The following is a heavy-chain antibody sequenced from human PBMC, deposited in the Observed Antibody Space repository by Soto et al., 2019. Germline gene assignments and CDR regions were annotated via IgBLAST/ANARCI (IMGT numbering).Heavy chain of an antibody. J-gene: IGHJ6*02. D-gene: IGHD3-22*01. CDR2: IWYDGSNK. CDR3: ARDRGKWYYDRGLYGMDV. CDR1: GFTFSSYG. V-gene: IGHV3-33*08. Sequence: GGSLRLSCAASGFTFSSYGMHWVRQAPGKGLEWVAVIWYDGSNKYYADSVKGRFTISRDNSKNTLYLQMNSLRAEDTAGYYCARDRGKWYYDRGLYGMDVWGQATTVTVSS.